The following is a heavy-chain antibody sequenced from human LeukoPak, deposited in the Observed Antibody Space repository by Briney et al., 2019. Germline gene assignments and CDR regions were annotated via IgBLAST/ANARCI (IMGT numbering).Heavy chain of an antibody. CDR3: ARDIVVVVAAARMDV. V-gene: IGHV3-74*01. J-gene: IGHJ6*02. CDR1: GFIFNNYW. D-gene: IGHD2-15*01. Sequence: GGSLRLSCAASGFIFNNYWMHWVRQVPGKGLEWLSRVDGDGTGTSYADSVKGRFTISRDNAKNSLYLQMNSLRAEDTAVYYCARDIVVVVAAARMDVWGQGTTVTVSS. CDR2: VDGDGTGT.